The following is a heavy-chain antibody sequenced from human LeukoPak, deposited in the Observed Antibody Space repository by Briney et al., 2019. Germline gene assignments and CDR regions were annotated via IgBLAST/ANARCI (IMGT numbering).Heavy chain of an antibody. CDR3: ARARIAAPLLDY. CDR2: ISDHGKSR. Sequence: PVRCLRLSCAASGFTFSNYEMNCVRQTPGKGLGWVSYISDHGKSRNYVDSVKGRFTISRDNAKNSLYLQMNSLRVEDTAVYFCARARIAAPLLDYWGQGTLVTVSS. J-gene: IGHJ4*02. CDR1: GFTFSNYE. V-gene: IGHV3-48*03. D-gene: IGHD6-13*01.